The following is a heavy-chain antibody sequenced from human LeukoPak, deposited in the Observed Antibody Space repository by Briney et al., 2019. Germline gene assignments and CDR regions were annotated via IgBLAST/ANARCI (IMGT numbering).Heavy chain of an antibody. V-gene: IGHV3-23*01. CDR3: AREILGYCSGGSCYWFDP. CDR2: ISGSGGST. J-gene: IGHJ5*02. D-gene: IGHD2-15*01. Sequence: SGGSLRLSCAASGFTFSSYAMSWVRQAPGKGLEWVSAISGSGGSTYYADSVKGRFTISRDNSKNTLYLQMNSLRAEDTAVYYCAREILGYCSGGSCYWFDPWGQGTLVTVSS. CDR1: GFTFSSYA.